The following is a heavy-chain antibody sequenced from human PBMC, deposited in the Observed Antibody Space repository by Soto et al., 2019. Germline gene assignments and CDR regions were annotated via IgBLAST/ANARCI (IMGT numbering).Heavy chain of an antibody. J-gene: IGHJ4*02. CDR2: ISGSGGST. Sequence: EVQLLESGGGLVQPGGSLRLSCAASGFTFSSYAMSWVRLAPGKGLEWVSGISGSGGSTYYADSVKGRFTISRDNSKNTLYLQMNSLRAEDTAVYYCAKAHSGYVWGRYYFDYWGQGTLVTVSS. CDR1: GFTFSSYA. D-gene: IGHD5-12*01. V-gene: IGHV3-23*01. CDR3: AKAHSGYVWGRYYFDY.